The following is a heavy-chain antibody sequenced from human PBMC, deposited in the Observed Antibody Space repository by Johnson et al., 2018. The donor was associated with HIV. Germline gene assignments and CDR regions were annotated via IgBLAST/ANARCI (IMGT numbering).Heavy chain of an antibody. D-gene: IGHD6-6*01. Sequence: VQLVESGGGLVQPGGSLRLSCAASGFTVSSNYMSWVRQAPGKGLEWVSVIYRGGSTYYADSVKGRFTISRDNSKNTLYLQMNSLRAEDTAVYYCARDRHSSSFDAFDIWGQGTMVTVSS. V-gene: IGHV3-66*01. CDR3: ARDRHSSSFDAFDI. CDR2: IYRGGST. J-gene: IGHJ3*02. CDR1: GFTVSSNY.